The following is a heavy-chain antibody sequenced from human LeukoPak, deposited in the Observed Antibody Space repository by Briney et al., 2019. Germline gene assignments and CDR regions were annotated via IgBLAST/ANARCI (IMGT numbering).Heavy chain of an antibody. J-gene: IGHJ4*02. CDR3: AREGYESSALADY. CDR2: IKQDGSEK. Sequence: GRSLRLSCAASGFTFSSYWMTWVRQAAGKGLEWVANIKQDGSEKYYVDSVKGRFTISRDNAKSSLYLQMNSLRAEDTAVYYCAREGYESSALADYWGQGTLVTVSS. V-gene: IGHV3-7*01. D-gene: IGHD3-22*01. CDR1: GFTFSSYW.